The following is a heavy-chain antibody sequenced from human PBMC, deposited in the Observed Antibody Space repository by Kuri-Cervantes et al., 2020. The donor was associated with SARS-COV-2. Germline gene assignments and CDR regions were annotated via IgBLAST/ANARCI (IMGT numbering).Heavy chain of an antibody. Sequence: SETLSLTCAVYGGSFSGYYWSWISQPPGKGLEWIGEINHSGSTNYNPSLKSRVTISVDTSKNQFSLKLSSVTAADTAVYYCARQMMSSITIFGVVITRNWFDPWGQGTLVTVSS. CDR2: INHSGST. V-gene: IGHV4-34*01. CDR1: GGSFSGYY. D-gene: IGHD3-3*01. CDR3: ARQMMSSITIFGVVITRNWFDP. J-gene: IGHJ5*02.